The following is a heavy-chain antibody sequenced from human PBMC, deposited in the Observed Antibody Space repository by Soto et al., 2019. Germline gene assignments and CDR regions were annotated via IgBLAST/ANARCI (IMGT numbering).Heavy chain of an antibody. J-gene: IGHJ4*02. CDR1: GYTFTGYY. D-gene: IGHD3-10*02. V-gene: IGHV1-2*02. CDR2: INPDNGVP. Sequence: AASVQVSCKASGYTFTGYYVNWARQAPGQGLEWMGWINPDNGVPNYAQKFQGRVTLSRDTSINTAYMELSRLTSDDTAMYYCARTDDLCSTLTDSFDDWGQGALVTVA. CDR3: ARTDDLCSTLTDSFDD.